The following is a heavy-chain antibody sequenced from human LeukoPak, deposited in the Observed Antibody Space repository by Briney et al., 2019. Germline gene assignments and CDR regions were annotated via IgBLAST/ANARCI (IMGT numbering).Heavy chain of an antibody. D-gene: IGHD2-2*01. CDR1: GGSISSYY. CDR3: ARLKCISTTCPSRYVMDV. Sequence: PSETLSLTRSVSGGSISSYYWSWIRQPPGKGLGYIGYIYYSGSTNYNPSLKSRVTISLDTSKDQFSLNLTSVTAADTAVYYCARLKCISTTCPSRYVMDVWGQGTTVTVSS. CDR2: IYYSGST. J-gene: IGHJ6*02. V-gene: IGHV4-59*01.